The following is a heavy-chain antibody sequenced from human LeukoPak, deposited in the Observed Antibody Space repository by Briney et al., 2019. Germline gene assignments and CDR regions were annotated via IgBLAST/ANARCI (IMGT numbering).Heavy chain of an antibody. CDR1: GFTVSSNY. J-gene: IGHJ5*02. CDR3: ARAPDYGDYYNWFDP. D-gene: IGHD4-17*01. V-gene: IGHV3-66*01. CDR2: IYSGGST. Sequence: GRSLRLSCAASGFTVSSNYMSWVRQAPGKGLEWVSVIYSGGSTYYADSVKGRFTISRDNSKNTLYLQMNSLRAEDTAVYYCARAPDYGDYYNWFDPWGQGTLVTVSS.